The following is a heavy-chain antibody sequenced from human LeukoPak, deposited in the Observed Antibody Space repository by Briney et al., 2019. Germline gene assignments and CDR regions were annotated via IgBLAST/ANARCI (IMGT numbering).Heavy chain of an antibody. V-gene: IGHV3-15*01. CDR2: IKSKIYGGTT. CDR3: TTGESGIVTTIRIEPDAFDI. J-gene: IGHJ3*02. CDR1: GFTFSNAW. D-gene: IGHD5-12*01. Sequence: GGTLRLSCAASGFTFSNAWMSWVRQVAGKGLEWVGRIKSKIYGGTTAYAAPVKGRFTISRDDSKNTLYMQMNSLKTEDTAVYYCTTGESGIVTTIRIEPDAFDIWGQGTMVTVSS.